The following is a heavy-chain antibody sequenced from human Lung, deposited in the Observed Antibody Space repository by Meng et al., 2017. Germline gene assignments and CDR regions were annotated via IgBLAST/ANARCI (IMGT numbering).Heavy chain of an antibody. CDR2: INPKSGDT. D-gene: IGHD6-13*01. V-gene: IGHV1-2*06. J-gene: IGHJ4*02. CDR1: GYTFPDYW. Sequence: VQLVQSGAEMTKPGASVKVSCKASGYTFPDYWLHWVRRAPGQGLEWMGRINPKSGDTHYAQRFQGRVTMTGDTSISTAYMELSGLRSDDTAMYYCARAEDISAAGKLFGDYWGQGTLVTVSS. CDR3: ARAEDISAAGKLFGDY.